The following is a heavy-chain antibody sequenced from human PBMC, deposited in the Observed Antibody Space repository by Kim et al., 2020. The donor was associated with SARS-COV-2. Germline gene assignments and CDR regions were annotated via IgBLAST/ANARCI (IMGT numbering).Heavy chain of an antibody. CDR2: ISAYNGNT. V-gene: IGHV1-18*01. D-gene: IGHD6-19*01. J-gene: IGHJ6*02. Sequence: ASVKVSCKASGYTFTSYGISWVRQAPGQGLEWMGWISAYNGNTNYAQKLQGRVTMTTDTSTSTAYMELRSLRSDDTAVYYCARVQGIAVAGATYYYYGMDVWGQGTTVTVSS. CDR1: GYTFTSYG. CDR3: ARVQGIAVAGATYYYYGMDV.